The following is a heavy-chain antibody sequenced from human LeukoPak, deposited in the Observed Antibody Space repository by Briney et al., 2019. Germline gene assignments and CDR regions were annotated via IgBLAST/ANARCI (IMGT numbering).Heavy chain of an antibody. CDR1: GGTFSSYA. Sequence: ASVKVSCKASGGTFSSYAISWVRQAPGQGLEWMGGIIPIFGTANYAQKFQGRVTITADESTSTAYMELSSLRSEDTAVYYCARGDHYSSSAYYYGIDVWGQGTTVTVSS. CDR3: ARGDHYSSSAYYYGIDV. V-gene: IGHV1-69*01. J-gene: IGHJ6*02. D-gene: IGHD6-6*01. CDR2: IIPIFGTA.